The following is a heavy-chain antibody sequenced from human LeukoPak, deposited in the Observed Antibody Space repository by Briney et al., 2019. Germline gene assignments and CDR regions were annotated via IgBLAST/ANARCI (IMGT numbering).Heavy chain of an antibody. CDR3: ARGGDYGREYFDY. CDR1: GGSFSGYY. Sequence: PSETLSLTCAVYGGSFSGYYWSWIRQPPGKGLEWIGEINHSGSTNYNPSLKSRVTISVDMSKNQFSLKLSSVTAADTAVYYCARGGDYGREYFDYWGQGTLVTVSS. D-gene: IGHD4-17*01. CDR2: INHSGST. J-gene: IGHJ4*02. V-gene: IGHV4-34*01.